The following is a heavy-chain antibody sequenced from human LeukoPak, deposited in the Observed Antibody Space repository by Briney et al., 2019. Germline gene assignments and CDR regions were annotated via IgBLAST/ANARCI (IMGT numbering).Heavy chain of an antibody. J-gene: IGHJ3*02. V-gene: IGHV1-69*05. Sequence: SVKVSCKASGYTFTGYYMHWVRQAPGQGRDGMGGIIAIFGKGNYAQKFKGRPTITTDESTSTAYMELSSLSSEDTVVYYCAREGATRDGYNVGAFDIRGQGTMVIVSS. D-gene: IGHD5-24*01. CDR1: GYTFTGYY. CDR3: AREGATRDGYNVGAFDI. CDR2: IIAIFGKG.